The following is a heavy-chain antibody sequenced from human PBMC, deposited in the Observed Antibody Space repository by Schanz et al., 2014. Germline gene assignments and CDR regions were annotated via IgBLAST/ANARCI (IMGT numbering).Heavy chain of an antibody. CDR2: LSEGGGGT. V-gene: IGHV3-23*01. J-gene: IGHJ5*02. CDR3: AKAADWPVTQFDP. Sequence: EMQLLESGGGLAQPGGSLRLSCAASGFTLSNYAMSWVRQAPGKGLEWVSALSEGGGGTHYADSVRGRFTISSDSSKNTLYLQMSSLRADDTAVYYCAKAADWPVTQFDPAGQGTLVTVSS. CDR1: GFTLSNYA. D-gene: IGHD3-9*01.